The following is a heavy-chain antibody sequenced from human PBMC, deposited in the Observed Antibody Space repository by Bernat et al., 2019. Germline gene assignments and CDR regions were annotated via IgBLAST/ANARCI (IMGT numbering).Heavy chain of an antibody. V-gene: IGHV4-39*01. CDR2: IYYSGST. J-gene: IGHJ4*02. Sequence: QLQLQESGPGLVKPSETLSLTCTVSGGSISSSSYYWGWIRQPPGKGLEWIGSIYYSGSTYYNPSLKSRVIISVDTSKNQFSLKLSSVTAADTAVYYCARRGGSYYSLFDYWGQGTLVTVSS. CDR1: GGSISSSSYY. CDR3: ARRGGSYYSLFDY. D-gene: IGHD1-26*01.